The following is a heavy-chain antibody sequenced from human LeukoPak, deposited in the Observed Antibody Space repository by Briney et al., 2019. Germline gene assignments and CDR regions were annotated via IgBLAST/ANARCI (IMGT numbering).Heavy chain of an antibody. J-gene: IGHJ6*03. CDR3: ARGRHRVYYYSYMDV. Sequence: PGGSLRLSCAASGFTFSNYVMHWVRQAPGKGLEWVELISYAGSNKYNADSVKGRFTISRDNAKNTLYLQMNSLRGEDTAVYYCARGRHRVYYYSYMDVWGKGTTVTVSS. CDR1: GFTFSNYV. V-gene: IGHV3-30*04. CDR2: ISYAGSNK.